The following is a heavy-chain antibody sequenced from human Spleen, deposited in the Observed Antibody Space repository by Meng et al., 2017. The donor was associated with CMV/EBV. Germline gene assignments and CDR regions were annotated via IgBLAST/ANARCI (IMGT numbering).Heavy chain of an antibody. Sequence: SVKVSCKASGGTFSNYDISWVRQAPGQGLEWMGGIIPIFATANYAQKFQGRVTITTDESTSTAYMDLSSLRSEDTAVYYCARGPARVYYYYGMDVWGQGTTVTVSS. CDR2: IIPIFATA. D-gene: IGHD2-2*01. J-gene: IGHJ6*02. CDR3: ARGPARVYYYYGMDV. V-gene: IGHV1-69*05. CDR1: GGTFSNYD.